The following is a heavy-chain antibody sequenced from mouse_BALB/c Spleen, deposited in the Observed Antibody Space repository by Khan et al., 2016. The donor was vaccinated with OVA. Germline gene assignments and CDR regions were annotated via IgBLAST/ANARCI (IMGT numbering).Heavy chain of an antibody. CDR3: TRDRMDY. CDR1: GYTFTSYW. CDR2: INPTSGYT. V-gene: IGHV1-7*01. J-gene: IGHJ2*01. Sequence: QMQLEESGAELAKPGASVKMSCKASGYTFTSYWMHWVKQRPGQGLEWIGYINPTSGYTDYNEKFKDKATLSADKSSSTAYMQLSSLTSEDSAVYYCTRDRMDYWGQGTTLTVSS.